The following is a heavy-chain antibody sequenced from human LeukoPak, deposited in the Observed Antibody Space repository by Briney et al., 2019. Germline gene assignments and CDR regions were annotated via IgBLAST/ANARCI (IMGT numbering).Heavy chain of an antibody. D-gene: IGHD6-19*01. V-gene: IGHV3-30*02. CDR1: GFTFNSYG. Sequence: PGGSLRLSCAASGFTFNSYGMHWVRQAPGKGLEWVAFIRYDGTNTYHADSVKGRFTISRDNSKNTLYLQMNTLRAEDTAVYYCARDGGGSGWYTYIEYWGQGTLVTVSS. J-gene: IGHJ4*02. CDR3: ARDGGGSGWYTYIEY. CDR2: IRYDGTNT.